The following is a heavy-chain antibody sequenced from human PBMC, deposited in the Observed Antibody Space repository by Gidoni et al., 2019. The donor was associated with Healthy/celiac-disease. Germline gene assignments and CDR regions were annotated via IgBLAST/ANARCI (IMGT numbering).Heavy chain of an antibody. V-gene: IGHV4-34*01. CDR3: ASEYSGGMDV. D-gene: IGHD1-26*01. CDR2: INHSGST. Sequence: QVQLQQWGAGLLKPSETLSLTCAVYGGSFSGYYWSWIRQPPGKGLEWIGEINHSGSTNYNPSLKSRVTISVDTSKNQFSLKLSSVTAADTAVYYCASEYSGGMDVWGQGTTVTVSS. CDR1: GGSFSGYY. J-gene: IGHJ6*02.